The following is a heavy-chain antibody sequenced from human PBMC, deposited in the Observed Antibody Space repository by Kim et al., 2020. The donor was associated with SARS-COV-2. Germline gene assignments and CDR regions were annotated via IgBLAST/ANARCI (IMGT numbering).Heavy chain of an antibody. CDR1: GYTFTSYD. Sequence: ASVKVSCKASGYTFTSYDINWVRQATGQGLEWMGWMNPNSGNTGYAQKFQGRVTMTRNTSISTAYMELSSLRSEDTAVYYCARAPSALTVIRKYYYYGMDVWGQRTTVTVSS. J-gene: IGHJ6*02. V-gene: IGHV1-8*01. D-gene: IGHD4-17*01. CDR2: MNPNSGNT. CDR3: ARAPSALTVIRKYYYYGMDV.